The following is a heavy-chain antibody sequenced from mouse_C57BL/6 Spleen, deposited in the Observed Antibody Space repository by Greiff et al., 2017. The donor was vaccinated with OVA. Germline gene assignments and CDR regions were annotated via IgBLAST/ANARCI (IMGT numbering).Heavy chain of an antibody. Sequence: QVQLQQSGAELARPGASVKLSCKASGYTFTSYGISWVKQRTGQGLEWIGEIYPRSGNTYYNEKFKGKATLTADKSSSTAYMELRSLTSEDSAVYFCARTGSSWGLYAMDYWGQGTSVTVSS. CDR3: ARTGSSWGLYAMDY. CDR2: IYPRSGNT. D-gene: IGHD1-1*01. CDR1: GYTFTSYG. V-gene: IGHV1-81*01. J-gene: IGHJ4*01.